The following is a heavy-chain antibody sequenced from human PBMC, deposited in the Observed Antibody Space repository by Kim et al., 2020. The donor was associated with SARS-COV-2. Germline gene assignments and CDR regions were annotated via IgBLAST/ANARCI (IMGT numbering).Heavy chain of an antibody. CDR1: GFSFSDYT. CDR2: ISRSGSSM. D-gene: IGHD7-27*01. Sequence: GGSLRLPCAASGFSFSDYTMNWVRQAPGKGLEWVSFISRSGSSMYYADSVKGRFTISRDNGRNSLYLQMNSLRDADTAVYYCARDLNWAFDYWGQGTLVTVSS. V-gene: IGHV3-48*02. J-gene: IGHJ4*02. CDR3: ARDLNWAFDY.